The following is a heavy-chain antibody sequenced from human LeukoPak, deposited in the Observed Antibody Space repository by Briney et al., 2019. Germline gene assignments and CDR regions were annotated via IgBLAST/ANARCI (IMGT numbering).Heavy chain of an antibody. Sequence: HPGGSLRLSCSASGFTFSSYAMRWVRQAPGKGLEYVSAISSNGGSTYYADSVKGRFTISRDNSKNTLYLQMSSLRAEDTAVYYCVNGWDSDVYYYYGMDVWGQGTTVTVSS. CDR3: VNGWDSDVYYYYGMDV. J-gene: IGHJ6*02. D-gene: IGHD1-26*01. V-gene: IGHV3-64D*06. CDR1: GFTFSSYA. CDR2: ISSNGGST.